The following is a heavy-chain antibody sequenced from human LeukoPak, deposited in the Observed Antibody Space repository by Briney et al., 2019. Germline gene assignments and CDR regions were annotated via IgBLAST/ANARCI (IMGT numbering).Heavy chain of an antibody. CDR1: GGTFSSYA. D-gene: IGHD3-3*01. V-gene: IGHV1-2*02. Sequence: GASVKVSCKASGGTFSSYAISWVRQAPGQGLEWMGWINPNSGGTNYAQKFQGRVTMTRDTSISTAYMELSRLRSDDTAVYYCASSPIYDFWSGYRASVGGMDVWGQGTTVTVSS. CDR2: INPNSGGT. J-gene: IGHJ6*02. CDR3: ASSPIYDFWSGYRASVGGMDV.